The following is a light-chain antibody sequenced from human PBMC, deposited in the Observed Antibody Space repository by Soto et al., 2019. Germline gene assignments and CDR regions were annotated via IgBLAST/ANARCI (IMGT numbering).Light chain of an antibody. CDR3: QPYNNWPLT. J-gene: IGKJ4*01. V-gene: IGKV3-15*01. CDR1: QSVRSN. Sequence: EIVMTQSPGTLSVSPGERATLSCRASQSVRSNLAWFQQKPGQTPRLLIYDASTRATGVPARFSGSRSGPEFTLTINSLQSEDFAIYYCQPYNNWPLTFGGGTKVESK. CDR2: DAS.